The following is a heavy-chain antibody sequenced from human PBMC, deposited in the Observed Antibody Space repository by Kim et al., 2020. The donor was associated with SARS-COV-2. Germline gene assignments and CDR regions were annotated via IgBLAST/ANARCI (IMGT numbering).Heavy chain of an antibody. J-gene: IGHJ4*02. CDR2: INAGNGNT. D-gene: IGHD3-9*01. CDR1: GYTFTSYA. CDR3: ARDQGSDILTGYLDY. Sequence: ASVKVSCKASGYTFTSYAMHWVRQAPGQRLEWMGWINAGNGNTKYSQKFQGRVTITRDTSASTAYMELSSLRSEDTAVYYCARDQGSDILTGYLDYWGQGTLVTVSS. V-gene: IGHV1-3*01.